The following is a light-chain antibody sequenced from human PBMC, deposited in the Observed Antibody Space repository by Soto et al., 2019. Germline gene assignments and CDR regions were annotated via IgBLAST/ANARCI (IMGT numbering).Light chain of an antibody. CDR1: SSDGGSYNR. V-gene: IGLV2-23*01. CDR2: EGS. Sequence: QSVLTQPASVSGSPGQSITISCTGTSSDGGSYNRVSWYQQHPGKAPKLMIYEGSKRPSGVSNRFSGSKSGNTASLTISGLQAEDEADYYCCSYAGSSTYVVFGGGTKLTVL. J-gene: IGLJ2*01. CDR3: CSYAGSSTYVV.